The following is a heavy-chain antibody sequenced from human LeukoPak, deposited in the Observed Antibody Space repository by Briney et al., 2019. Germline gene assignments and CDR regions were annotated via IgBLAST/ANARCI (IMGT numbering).Heavy chain of an antibody. V-gene: IGHV1-46*01. CDR1: RYTFTSYY. J-gene: IGHJ4*02. D-gene: IGHD2-15*01. CDR2: INPSGGNT. CDR3: AREEDGGYFDY. Sequence: ASVKVSCKASRYTFTSYYIHWVRQAPGQGLEWVGIINPSGGNTNYARKFQGRVTMTRDTSTSTVYMELSSLRSEDTAMYYCAREEDGGYFDYWGQGTVVTVSS.